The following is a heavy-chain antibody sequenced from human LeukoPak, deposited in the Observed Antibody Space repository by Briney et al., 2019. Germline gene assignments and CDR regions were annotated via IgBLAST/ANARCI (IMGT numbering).Heavy chain of an antibody. CDR3: AKCSTSAYTSGWCNWIDP. J-gene: IGHJ5*02. V-gene: IGHV3-23*01. D-gene: IGHD6-19*01. CDR2: TVSRGTT. Sequence: GGSLRLSCVASGFTFTSDAMNWVRQAPGKGLEWVSSTVSRGTTQYADSVKGRYSVSRDTYKKTLYLQMNSLRADDTAVYYCAKCSTSAYTSGWCNWIDPWGQGTLVTVSS. CDR1: GFTFTSDA.